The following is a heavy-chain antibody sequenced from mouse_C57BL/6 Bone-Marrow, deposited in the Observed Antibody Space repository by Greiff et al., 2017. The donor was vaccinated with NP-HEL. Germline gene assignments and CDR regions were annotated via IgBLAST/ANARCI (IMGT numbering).Heavy chain of an antibody. V-gene: IGHV5-17*01. D-gene: IGHD4-1*01. J-gene: IGHJ3*01. Sequence: EVKVVESGGGLVKPGGSLKLSCAASGFTFSDYGMHWVRQAPEKGLEWVAYISSGSSTISYADTVKGRFTISRDNAKNTLFLQMTSLRSEDTAMYYCARLLGEAYWGQGTLVTVSA. CDR1: GFTFSDYG. CDR3: ARLLGEAY. CDR2: ISSGSSTI.